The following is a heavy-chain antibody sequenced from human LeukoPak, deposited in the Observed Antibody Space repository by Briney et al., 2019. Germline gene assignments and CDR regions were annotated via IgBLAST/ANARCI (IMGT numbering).Heavy chain of an antibody. CDR2: INPNGGGT. V-gene: IGHV1-2*02. Sequence: ASVKVSCKASGYTFSDYYMHWVRQAPGQGLEWVAWINPNGGGTLYEQTFQGRVTVTRDTSINTVYMELSRLRSDDTAVYYCVRDRARFLDYWGQGTLVTVSS. J-gene: IGHJ4*02. D-gene: IGHD3-10*01. CDR1: GYTFSDYY. CDR3: VRDRARFLDY.